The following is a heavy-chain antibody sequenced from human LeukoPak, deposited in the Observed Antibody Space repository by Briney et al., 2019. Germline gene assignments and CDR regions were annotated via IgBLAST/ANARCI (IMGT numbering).Heavy chain of an antibody. J-gene: IGHJ4*02. CDR3: AGTMIRGVIDTFDY. CDR2: IKQDGSEK. V-gene: IGHV3-7*01. CDR1: GFTFSNYW. D-gene: IGHD3-10*01. Sequence: GGSLRLPCAASGFTFSNYWMSWVRQAPGKGLEWVANIKQDGSEKYYVDSVKGRFTISRDNAKNSLYLQMNSLRAEDTAVYYCAGTMIRGVIDTFDYWGQGTLVTVSS.